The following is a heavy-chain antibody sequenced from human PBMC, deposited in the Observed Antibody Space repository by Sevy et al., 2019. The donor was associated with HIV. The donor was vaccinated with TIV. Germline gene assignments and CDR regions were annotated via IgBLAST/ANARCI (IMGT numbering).Heavy chain of an antibody. CDR1: GFNFRTYG. J-gene: IGHJ6*02. Sequence: GGPLRLSCAASGFNFRTYGMNWVRQAPGKGLEWVSYITSSSTYIFYGDSVKGRFTISRDDAKNSLFLQMNSLRAEDTAVYYCAREVGRVRGGSELDVWGQGTTVTVSS. D-gene: IGHD3-10*01. CDR3: AREVGRVRGGSELDV. CDR2: ITSSSTYI. V-gene: IGHV3-21*05.